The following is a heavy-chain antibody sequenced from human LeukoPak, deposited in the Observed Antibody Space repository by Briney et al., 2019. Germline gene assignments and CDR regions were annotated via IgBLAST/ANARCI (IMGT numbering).Heavy chain of an antibody. J-gene: IGHJ4*02. D-gene: IGHD5-18*01. Sequence: SETLSLTCTVSGGSMNSYYWSWIRQPPGNGLEWIGYVYSSGSTNYNPSLKSRVTISVDTSKNQFSLKLSSVTAADTAVYYCARYSYGGYYFDYWGQGTLVTVSS. CDR3: ARYSYGGYYFDY. CDR1: GGSMNSYY. V-gene: IGHV4-59*01. CDR2: VYSSGST.